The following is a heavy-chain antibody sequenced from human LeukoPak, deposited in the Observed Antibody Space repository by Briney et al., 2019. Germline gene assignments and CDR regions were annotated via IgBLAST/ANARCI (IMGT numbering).Heavy chain of an antibody. V-gene: IGHV4-34*01. D-gene: IGHD3-9*01. CDR2: INHSGST. J-gene: IGHJ5*02. Sequence: PSETLSLTCAVYGASFSGYYWSWIRQPPGKGLEWIGEINHSGSTNYNPSLKSRVTISVDTSKNQFPLKLTSVTAADTAVYYCARGPDLYFDWLSNNWFDPWGQGTLATVSS. CDR3: ARGPDLYFDWLSNNWFDP. CDR1: GASFSGYY.